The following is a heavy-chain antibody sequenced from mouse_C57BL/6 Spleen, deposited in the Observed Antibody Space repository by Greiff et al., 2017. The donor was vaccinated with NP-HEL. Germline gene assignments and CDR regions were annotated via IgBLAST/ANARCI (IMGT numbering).Heavy chain of an antibody. CDR1: GYTFTDYY. CDR2: INPNNGGT. J-gene: IGHJ2*01. D-gene: IGHD1-1*01. Sequence: EVQLQQSGPELVKPGASVKISCKASGYTFTDYYMNWVKQSHGKSLEWIGDINPNNGGTSYNQKFKGKATLTVDKSSSTAYMELRSLTSEDSAVYYCARGGPYYYGSSYGYFDYWGQGTTLTVSS. CDR3: ARGGPYYYGSSYGYFDY. V-gene: IGHV1-26*01.